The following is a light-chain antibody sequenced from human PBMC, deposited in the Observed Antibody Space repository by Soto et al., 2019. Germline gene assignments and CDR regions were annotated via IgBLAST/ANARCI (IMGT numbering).Light chain of an antibody. V-gene: IGKV1-39*01. CDR1: QSISSY. CDR2: AAS. J-gene: IGKJ4*01. CDR3: QQSYSTPRALT. Sequence: DIQMTQSPSSLSASVGDRVTITCRASQSISSYLNWYQQKPGKAPKLLIYAASSLQSGVPSRFGGSGSGTDVTLTISSLQPEDFATYYCQQSYSTPRALTFGGGTKVEIK.